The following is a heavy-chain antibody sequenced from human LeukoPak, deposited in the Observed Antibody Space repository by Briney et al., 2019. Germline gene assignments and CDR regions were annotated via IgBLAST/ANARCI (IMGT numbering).Heavy chain of an antibody. Sequence: GGSLRLSCAASGFTFSSYEMNWVRQAPGKGLEWVSGINWNGGSTGYADSVKGRFTISRDNAKNSLYLQMSSLRAGDTALYYCARGDSRLGHFDYWGQGTLVTVSS. J-gene: IGHJ4*02. V-gene: IGHV3-20*04. CDR1: GFTFSSYE. D-gene: IGHD3-22*01. CDR2: INWNGGST. CDR3: ARGDSRLGHFDY.